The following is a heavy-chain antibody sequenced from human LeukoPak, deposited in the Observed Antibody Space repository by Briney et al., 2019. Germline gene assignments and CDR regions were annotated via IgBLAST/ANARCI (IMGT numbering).Heavy chain of an antibody. CDR3: ARRLRFGAGIDY. CDR1: GGSFSGYY. Sequence: SETLSLTCAVYGGSFSGYYWSWIRQSPEKGLEWIGEITHSGSTNYNPSLKSRVTISVDTSKNQFSLKLSSVTAADTAVYYCARRLRFGAGIDYWGQGTLVTVSS. V-gene: IGHV4-34*01. CDR2: ITHSGST. J-gene: IGHJ4*02. D-gene: IGHD3-10*01.